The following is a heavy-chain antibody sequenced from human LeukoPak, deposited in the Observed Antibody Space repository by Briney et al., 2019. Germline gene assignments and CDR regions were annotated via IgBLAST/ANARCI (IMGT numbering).Heavy chain of an antibody. V-gene: IGHV3-21*01. J-gene: IGHJ5*02. CDR2: ISSSSNYK. D-gene: IGHD2-15*01. CDR3: ARGADGVSSNSRGWFDP. CDR1: GFTFTSYS. Sequence: GGSLSLSCAASGFTFTSYSMNWVRQAPGRGLEWVSSISSSSNYKYYGDSVRGRFTVSRDNAKSSLYLQMNSLRAEDTAVYSCARGADGVSSNSRGWFDPWGQGTLVTVSS.